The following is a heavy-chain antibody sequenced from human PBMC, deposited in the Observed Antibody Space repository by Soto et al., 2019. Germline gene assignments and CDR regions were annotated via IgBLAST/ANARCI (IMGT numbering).Heavy chain of an antibody. D-gene: IGHD2-21*01. V-gene: IGHV1-2*02. CDR1: AYTFTGYY. CDR3: ARVFRDGYELGY. J-gene: IGHJ4*02. Sequence: ASVKVSCKAYAYTFTGYYMHWVLQAPGQGLEWMGWINPNSGGTNYAQKFQGRVTMTRDTSISTAYMELSRVRSDDTSVYYCARVFRDGYELGYWGQGTLVTVSS. CDR2: INPNSGGT.